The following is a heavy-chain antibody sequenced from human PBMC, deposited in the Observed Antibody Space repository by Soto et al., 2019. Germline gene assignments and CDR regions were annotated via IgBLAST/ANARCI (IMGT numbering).Heavy chain of an antibody. J-gene: IGHJ4*02. Sequence: WWSLRLSCAASGFTFSSYAISWVRQAPGKGLEWVSGISVSGANKYYADAVKGRFTISRDNSKNTLYLQMNNLRAEDTAVYYCADGGEWSFNFVYWGQGTQVTVSS. D-gene: IGHD3-3*01. V-gene: IGHV3-23*01. CDR3: ADGGEWSFNFVY. CDR2: ISVSGANK. CDR1: GFTFSSYA.